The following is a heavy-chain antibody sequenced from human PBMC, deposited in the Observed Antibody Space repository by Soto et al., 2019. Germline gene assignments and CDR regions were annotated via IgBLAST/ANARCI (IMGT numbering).Heavy chain of an antibody. J-gene: IGHJ6*02. CDR2: ISYDGSNK. V-gene: IGHV3-30*18. D-gene: IGHD2-2*01. CDR3: AKDRARYCSSTSCPTYGMDV. CDR1: GFTFSSYG. Sequence: QVQLVESGGGVVQPGRSLRLSCAASGFTFSSYGMHWVRQAPGKGLEWVAVISYDGSNKYYADSVKGRFTISRDNSKNTLYLQMNSLRAEDTAVYYYAKDRARYCSSTSCPTYGMDVWGQGTTVTVSS.